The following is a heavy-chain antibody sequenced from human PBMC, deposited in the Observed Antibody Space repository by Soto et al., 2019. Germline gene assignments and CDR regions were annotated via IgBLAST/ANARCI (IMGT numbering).Heavy chain of an antibody. D-gene: IGHD2-15*01. CDR1: AKIFIGYW. J-gene: IGHJ3*02. Sequence: GGALRLSWVVSAKIFIGYWMHWVRQAPGKWLEWLAVLRFDGSDINYADSVKGRFTISRDNSKNTLYLQMNSLRAEDTAVYYCAKGVVVAATRDAFDIWGQGTMVTVSS. CDR3: AKGVVVAATRDAFDI. V-gene: IGHV3-33*03. CDR2: LRFDGSDI.